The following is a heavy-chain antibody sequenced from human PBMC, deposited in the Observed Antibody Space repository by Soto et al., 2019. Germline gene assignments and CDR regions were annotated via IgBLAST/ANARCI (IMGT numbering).Heavy chain of an antibody. CDR1: GGSISSSSYY. Sequence: SETLSLTCTVSGGSISSSSYYWGWIRQPPGEGLEWSGSIYYSGSTYYNPSLKSRVTISVDTSKNQFSLKLSSVTAADTAVYYRARVVVVITSLPYNWFDPWGQGTLVTVSS. V-gene: IGHV4-39*01. D-gene: IGHD3-22*01. CDR2: IYYSGST. CDR3: ARVVVVITSLPYNWFDP. J-gene: IGHJ5*02.